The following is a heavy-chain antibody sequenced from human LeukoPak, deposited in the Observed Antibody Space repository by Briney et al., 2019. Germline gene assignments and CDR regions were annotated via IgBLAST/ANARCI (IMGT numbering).Heavy chain of an antibody. Sequence: SVKVSCKASGGTFSSYAISWVRQAPGQGLEWMGGIIPIFGTANYAQKFQGRVTITADESTSTAYVELSSLRSEDTAVYYCARAPGLYDSSGYYSNWFDPWGQGTLVTVSS. CDR2: IIPIFGTA. D-gene: IGHD3-22*01. CDR3: ARAPGLYDSSGYYSNWFDP. J-gene: IGHJ5*02. V-gene: IGHV1-69*13. CDR1: GGTFSSYA.